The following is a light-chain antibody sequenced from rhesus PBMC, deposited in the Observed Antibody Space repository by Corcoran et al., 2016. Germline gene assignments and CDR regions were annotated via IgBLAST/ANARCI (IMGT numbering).Light chain of an antibody. Sequence: EIVMTQSPATLSLSPGEIATLSCRASQSVSSRLAWYQQKPGQAARLLIYGAPSRVTGIPERFSGSGSGTDFTLTINSMEPEDVGVYHCQQYNDLLPTFGGGTKVEIK. J-gene: IGKJ4*01. CDR2: GAP. V-gene: IGKV3-17*01. CDR1: QSVSSR. CDR3: QQYNDLLPT.